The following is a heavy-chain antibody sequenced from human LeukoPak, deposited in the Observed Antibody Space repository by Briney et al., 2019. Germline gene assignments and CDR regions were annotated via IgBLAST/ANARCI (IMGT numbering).Heavy chain of an antibody. D-gene: IGHD3-10*02. V-gene: IGHV1-8*01. CDR3: ARGPVDAVFGVSTED. CDR2: MNPNSGNT. CDR1: GYTFTSYD. J-gene: IGHJ6*02. Sequence: ASVKASCKASGYTFTSYDINWVRQATGQGLEWMGWMNPNSGNTGYAQKFQGRVSMTRDTTISTAYMELSSLRSEDTAVYYCARGPVDAVFGVSTEDWGQGTTVTVSS.